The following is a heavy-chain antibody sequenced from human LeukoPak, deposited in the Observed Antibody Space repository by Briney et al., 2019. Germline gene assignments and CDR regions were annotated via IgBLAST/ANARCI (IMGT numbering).Heavy chain of an antibody. D-gene: IGHD3-22*01. V-gene: IGHV1-2*02. J-gene: IGHJ6*02. Sequence: ASVKVSCKASGYTFTGYYMHWVRQAPGQGLEWMGWINPNSGGTNYAQKFQGRVTMTRDTSISTAYMELSRLRSDDTAVYYCARGPWYYDSSGGRVGMDVWGQGTTVTVSS. CDR1: GYTFTGYY. CDR3: ARGPWYYDSSGGRVGMDV. CDR2: INPNSGGT.